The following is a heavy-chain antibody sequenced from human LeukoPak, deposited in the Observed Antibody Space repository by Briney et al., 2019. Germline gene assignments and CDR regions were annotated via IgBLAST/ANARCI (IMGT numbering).Heavy chain of an antibody. D-gene: IGHD6-13*01. J-gene: IGHJ5*02. V-gene: IGHV4-34*01. Sequence: SETLSLTCAVYGGSFGGYYWSWIRQPPGKGLEWIGEINHSGSTNYNPSLKSRVTISVDTSKNQFSLKLSSVTAADTAVYYCARKGVAAARHNRFDPWGQGTLVTVSS. CDR2: INHSGST. CDR3: ARKGVAAARHNRFDP. CDR1: GGSFGGYY.